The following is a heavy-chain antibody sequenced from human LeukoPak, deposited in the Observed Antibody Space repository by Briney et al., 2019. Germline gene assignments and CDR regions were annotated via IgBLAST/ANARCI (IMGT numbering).Heavy chain of an antibody. Sequence: GASVKVSCKASGYTFTGYYMHWVRQAPGQGLEWMGWISPNSGGTNYAQKFQGRVTMTRDTSISTAYMELSRLRSDDTAVYYCARVGIAVAVNFDYWGQGTLVTVSS. CDR2: ISPNSGGT. J-gene: IGHJ4*02. CDR3: ARVGIAVAVNFDY. V-gene: IGHV1-2*02. D-gene: IGHD6-19*01. CDR1: GYTFTGYY.